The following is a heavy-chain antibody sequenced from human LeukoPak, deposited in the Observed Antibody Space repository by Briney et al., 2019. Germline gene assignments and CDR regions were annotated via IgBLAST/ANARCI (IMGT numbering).Heavy chain of an antibody. V-gene: IGHV3-13*01. CDR3: ARGRADYYDSSGYYQPNFDY. CDR1: GFTFSSYD. J-gene: IGHJ4*02. Sequence: GGSLRLSCAASGFTFSSYDMHWVRQATGRGLEWVSATGTAGDTYYPGSVKGRFTISRENAKNSLYLQMNSLRAGDTAVYYCARGRADYYDSSGYYQPNFDYWGQGTLVTVSS. D-gene: IGHD3-22*01. CDR2: TGTAGDT.